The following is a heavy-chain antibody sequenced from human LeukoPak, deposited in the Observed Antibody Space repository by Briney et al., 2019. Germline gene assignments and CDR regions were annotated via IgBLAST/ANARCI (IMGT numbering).Heavy chain of an antibody. V-gene: IGHV4-59*12. Sequence: SETLSLTCTVSGGSISSYYWSWIRQPPGKGLEWIGYIYYSGSTNYNPSLKSRVTISVDTSKNQFSLKLSSVTAADTAVYYCARLLTRYFDWYTQNFDYWGQGTLVTVSS. J-gene: IGHJ4*02. D-gene: IGHD3-9*01. CDR1: GGSISSYY. CDR2: IYYSGST. CDR3: ARLLTRYFDWYTQNFDY.